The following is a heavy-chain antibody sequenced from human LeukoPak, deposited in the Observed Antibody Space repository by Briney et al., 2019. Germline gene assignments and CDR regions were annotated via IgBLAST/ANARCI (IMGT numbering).Heavy chain of an antibody. CDR2: INPSGGST. CDR3: ARGGYGDRIDY. J-gene: IGHJ4*02. V-gene: IGHV1-46*01. CDR1: GYTFIRYY. D-gene: IGHD4-17*01. Sequence: ASVKVSCKASGYTFIRYYMHWVRQAPGQGLEWMGIINPSGGSTSYAQKFQGRATMTRDTSTSTVYMELSRLRSEDTAVYYCARGGYGDRIDYWGQGTLVSVSS.